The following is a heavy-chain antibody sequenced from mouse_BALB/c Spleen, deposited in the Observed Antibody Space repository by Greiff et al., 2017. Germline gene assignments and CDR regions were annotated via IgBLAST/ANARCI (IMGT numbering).Heavy chain of an antibody. Sequence: VQLKQSGAELVKPGASVKLSCTASGFNIKDTYMHWVKQRPEQGLEWIGRIDPANGNTKYDPKFQGKATITADTSSNTAYLQLSSLTSEDTAVYYCAREDYYGSAYYFDYWGQGTTLTVSS. V-gene: IGHV14-3*02. CDR3: AREDYYGSAYYFDY. CDR1: GFNIKDTY. J-gene: IGHJ2*01. D-gene: IGHD1-1*01. CDR2: IDPANGNT.